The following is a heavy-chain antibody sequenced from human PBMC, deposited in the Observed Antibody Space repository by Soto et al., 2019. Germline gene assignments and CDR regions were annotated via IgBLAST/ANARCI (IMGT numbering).Heavy chain of an antibody. Sequence: ETLSLTCAVYGGSFSGYYWSWIRQPPGKGLEWIGEINHSGSTNYNPSLKSRVTISVDTSKNQFSLKLSSVTAADTAVYYCARGLPSRITIFGVVIIGPYFDYWGQGTLVTVSS. CDR1: GGSFSGYY. D-gene: IGHD3-3*01. V-gene: IGHV4-34*01. J-gene: IGHJ4*02. CDR2: INHSGST. CDR3: ARGLPSRITIFGVVIIGPYFDY.